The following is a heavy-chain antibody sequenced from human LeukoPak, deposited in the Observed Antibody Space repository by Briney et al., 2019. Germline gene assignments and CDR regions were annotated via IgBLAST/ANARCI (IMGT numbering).Heavy chain of an antibody. Sequence: SVKVSCKASGGTFSSYAISWVRQAPGQGLEWMGGIIPIFGTANYAQKFQGRVTITADESTSTAYMELSSLRSEDTAVYYCATTTPTTVVPFSYYYYYYGMDVWGQGTTVTVSS. CDR2: IIPIFGTA. V-gene: IGHV1-69*01. CDR1: GGTFSSYA. J-gene: IGHJ6*02. CDR3: ATTTPTTVVPFSYYYYYYGMDV. D-gene: IGHD4-23*01.